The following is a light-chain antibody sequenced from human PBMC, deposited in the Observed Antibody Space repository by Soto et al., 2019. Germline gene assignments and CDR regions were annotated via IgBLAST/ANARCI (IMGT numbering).Light chain of an antibody. CDR3: QHFNGFPLI. J-gene: IGKJ4*01. CDR1: QDIGSA. V-gene: IGKV1-13*02. CDR2: DAS. Sequence: IQLTQSPSSLSASVGDRVTITCRAGQDIGSALAWYQQRPGKAPKLLLYDASNLEAGVPSRFRGSGYGTDFTLSFTRLRPEDLATYYCQHFNGFPLIFGGGTKVQIK.